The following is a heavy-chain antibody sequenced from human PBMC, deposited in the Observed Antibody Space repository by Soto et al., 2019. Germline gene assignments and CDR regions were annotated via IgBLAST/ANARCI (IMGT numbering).Heavy chain of an antibody. Sequence: SVKVSCKASGGTFSSYAVSWVRQAPGQGLEWMGGIIPIFGTANYAQKFQGRVTITADESTSTAYMELSSLKASDTAMYYFATSVEMATTKGDAFDIWGQGTMVTASS. CDR3: ATSVEMATTKGDAFDI. CDR2: IIPIFGTA. CDR1: GGTFSSYA. D-gene: IGHD5-12*01. J-gene: IGHJ3*02. V-gene: IGHV1-69*13.